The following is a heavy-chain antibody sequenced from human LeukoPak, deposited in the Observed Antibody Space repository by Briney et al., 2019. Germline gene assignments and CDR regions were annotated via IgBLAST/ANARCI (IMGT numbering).Heavy chain of an antibody. V-gene: IGHV3-23*01. J-gene: IGHJ3*02. Sequence: GGSLRLSCAASGFTFNNYAMSWVRQAPGKGLEWVSAISGSGGSTYYADSVKGRFTISRDISKNTLYLQMNSLRSEDTAVYYCARGLEPSSTYGFHIWGQGTMVTVSS. CDR3: ARGLEPSSTYGFHI. CDR1: GFTFNNYA. CDR2: ISGSGGST. D-gene: IGHD2-2*01.